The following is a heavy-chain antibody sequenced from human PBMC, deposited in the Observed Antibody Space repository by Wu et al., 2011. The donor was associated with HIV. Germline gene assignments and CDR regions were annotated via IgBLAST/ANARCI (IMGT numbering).Heavy chain of an antibody. D-gene: IGHD3-22*01. V-gene: IGHV1-69*05. Sequence: QVQLVQSGAEVKKPGSSVKVSCKASGGTFSSYAISWVRQAPGQGLEWMGGIIPIFGTANYAQKFQGRVTITTDESTSTAYMELSSLRSEDTAVYYCAALGYDSSGFLPHLGDYYYYYGMDVWGQGTTVTVSS. J-gene: IGHJ6*02. CDR1: GGTFSSYA. CDR3: AALGYDSSGFLPHLGDYYYYYGMDV. CDR2: IIPIFGTA.